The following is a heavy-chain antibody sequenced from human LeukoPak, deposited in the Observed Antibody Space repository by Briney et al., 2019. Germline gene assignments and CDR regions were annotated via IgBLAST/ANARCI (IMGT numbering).Heavy chain of an antibody. CDR1: GYTFTIYA. CDR2: INAGNGNT. J-gene: IGHJ4*02. CDR3: ARDREGEYFDY. V-gene: IGHV1-3*01. Sequence: ASVKVSCKASGYTFTIYALHWVRQAPAQRLEWMGWINAGNGNTKYSQKFQGRVTITRDTSASTAYMELSSLRSEDTAVYYCARDREGEYFDYWGQGTLVTVSS. D-gene: IGHD1-26*01.